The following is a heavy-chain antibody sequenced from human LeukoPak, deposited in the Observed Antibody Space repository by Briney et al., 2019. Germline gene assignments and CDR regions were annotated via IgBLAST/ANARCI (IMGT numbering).Heavy chain of an antibody. Sequence: ASVKVSCKASGYTFTSYAMHRVRQAPGQGLEWMGWMNPNSGNTGYAQKFQGRVTMTRNTSISTAYMELSSLRSEDTAVYYCARALGPIYGSGSYLMGYWGQGTLVTVSS. CDR2: MNPNSGNT. D-gene: IGHD3-10*01. J-gene: IGHJ4*02. V-gene: IGHV1-8*02. CDR1: GYTFTSYA. CDR3: ARALGPIYGSGSYLMGY.